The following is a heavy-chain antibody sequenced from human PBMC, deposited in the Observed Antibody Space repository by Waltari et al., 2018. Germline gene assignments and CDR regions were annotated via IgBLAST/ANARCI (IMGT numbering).Heavy chain of an antibody. CDR3: ASSLYDFWSGGWAFDI. CDR2: INPIFGTA. Sequence: QVQLVQSGAAVKKPGASVKVSCKASGYTFTGYNMHWVRQAPGQGLEWMGWINPIFGTANYAQKFQGRVTITADKSTSTAYMELSSLRSEDTAVYYCASSLYDFWSGGWAFDIWGQGTMVTVSS. D-gene: IGHD3-3*01. V-gene: IGHV1-69*06. CDR1: GYTFTGYN. J-gene: IGHJ3*02.